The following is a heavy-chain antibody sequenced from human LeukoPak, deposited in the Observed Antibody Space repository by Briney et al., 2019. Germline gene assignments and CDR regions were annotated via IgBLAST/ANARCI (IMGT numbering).Heavy chain of an antibody. CDR1: GFSFDDYA. J-gene: IGHJ2*01. V-gene: IGHV3-20*04. Sequence: PGGSLRLSCAASGFSFDDYAMSWVRQAPGKGLEWDSGINWSGVSTGYADSVKGRFTISRDNTKNSLFLQLNSLRAEDTAFYYCAKGKDTLNPYWYLDVWGRGTLVSVSS. CDR2: INWSGVST. D-gene: IGHD5-18*01. CDR3: AKGKDTLNPYWYLDV.